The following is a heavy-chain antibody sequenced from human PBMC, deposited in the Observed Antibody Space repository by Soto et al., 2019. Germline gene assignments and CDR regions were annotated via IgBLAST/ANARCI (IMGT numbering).Heavy chain of an antibody. D-gene: IGHD3-10*01. Sequence: LQTLRLRYSVAEGTGIDLGCCWILIQQPPGKGLEWIGYISNSGSTKYNPSLESRVTISIDTSKNHLSLKMSSVTAADTAVYYCARAKYYYQTQLDNWGQGTLVTVSS. J-gene: IGHJ4*02. CDR3: ARAKYYYQTQLDN. V-gene: IGHV4-61*03. CDR2: ISNSGST. CDR1: EGTGIDLGCC.